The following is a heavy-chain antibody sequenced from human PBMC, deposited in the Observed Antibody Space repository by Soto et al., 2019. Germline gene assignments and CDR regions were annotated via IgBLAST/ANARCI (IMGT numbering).Heavy chain of an antibody. CDR1: GYTFIIYG. V-gene: IGHV1-18*01. CDR3: AIQRSGVVD. J-gene: IGHJ1*01. D-gene: IGHD2-15*01. Sequence: GASVKVSCKASGYTFIIYGISWVRQAPGQGLEWMGWISPYNGNTNYAQTFQGRVTMTTDTSTSTAYMDLSSLRSDDTAVYYRAIQRSGVVDWGQGTLVTVSS. CDR2: ISPYNGNT.